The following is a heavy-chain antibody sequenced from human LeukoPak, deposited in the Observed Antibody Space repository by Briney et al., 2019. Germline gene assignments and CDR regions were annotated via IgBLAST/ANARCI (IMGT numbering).Heavy chain of an antibody. CDR3: AREVVGAILNYMDV. CDR2: INPNSGGT. D-gene: IGHD1-26*01. V-gene: IGHV1-2*02. Sequence: GASVKVSCKASGYTFTGYYMHWVRQAPGQGLEWMGWINPNSGGTNYAQKFRGRVTMTRDTSISTAYMELSRLRSDDTAVYYCAREVVGAILNYMDVWGKGTTVTVSS. CDR1: GYTFTGYY. J-gene: IGHJ6*03.